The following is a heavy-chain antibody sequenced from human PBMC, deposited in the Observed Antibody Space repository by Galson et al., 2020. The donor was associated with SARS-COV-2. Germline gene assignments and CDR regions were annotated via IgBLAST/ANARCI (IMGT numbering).Heavy chain of an antibody. D-gene: IGHD3-10*01. Sequence: GGSLRLSCAASGFTFSSYAMHWVRQAPGKGLEWVAVISYDGSNKYYADSVKGRFTISRDNSKNTLYLQMNSLRAEDTAVYYCARVLMVQGVLTHDDAFDIWGQGTMVTVSS. V-gene: IGHV3-30-3*01. CDR1: GFTFSSYA. J-gene: IGHJ3*02. CDR2: ISYDGSNK. CDR3: ARVLMVQGVLTHDDAFDI.